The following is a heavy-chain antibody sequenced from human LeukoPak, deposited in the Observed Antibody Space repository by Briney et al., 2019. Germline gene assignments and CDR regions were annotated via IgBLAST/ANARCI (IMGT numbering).Heavy chain of an antibody. V-gene: IGHV3-53*01. CDR1: GFTVSSNY. CDR3: ARVRKEYQLLLFDH. D-gene: IGHD2-2*01. J-gene: IGHJ4*02. Sequence: GGSLRLSCAASGFTVSSNYMSWVRQAPGKGLEWVSVIYSGGSTYYADSVKGRFTISRDNSKNTLYLQMNSLRAEDTAVYYCARVRKEYQLLLFDHWGQGTLVTVSS. CDR2: IYSGGST.